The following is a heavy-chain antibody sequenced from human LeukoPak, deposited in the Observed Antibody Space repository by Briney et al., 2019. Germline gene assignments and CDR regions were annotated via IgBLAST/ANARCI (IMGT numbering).Heavy chain of an antibody. CDR1: GFSFSSYD. D-gene: IGHD6-25*01. Sequence: GGSLRLSCAASGFSFSSYDMHWVRQITGKGLQWVSSIGAAGDTYYSGSVKGRFTTSRENAKNSLYLQMNILRVGDTAVYYCARGISGGLDIWGRGTLVTVSS. CDR3: ARGISGGLDI. V-gene: IGHV3-13*01. CDR2: IGAAGDT. J-gene: IGHJ2*01.